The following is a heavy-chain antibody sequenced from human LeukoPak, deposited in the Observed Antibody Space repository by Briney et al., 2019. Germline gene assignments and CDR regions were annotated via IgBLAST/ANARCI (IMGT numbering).Heavy chain of an antibody. CDR2: IYSGGST. J-gene: IGHJ4*02. D-gene: IGHD1-14*01. CDR1: GFTVSSNY. V-gene: IGHV3-66*01. Sequence: PGGSLRLSCAASGFTVSSNYMSWVRQAPGKGLEWVSVIYSGGSTYYADSVKGRFTISRDNSKHTLHLQMNSLRAEDTAVYYCASGVPEGHFDYWGQGTLVTVSS. CDR3: ASGVPEGHFDY.